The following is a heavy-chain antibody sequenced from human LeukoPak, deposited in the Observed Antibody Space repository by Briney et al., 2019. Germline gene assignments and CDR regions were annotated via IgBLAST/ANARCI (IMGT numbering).Heavy chain of an antibody. D-gene: IGHD3-10*01. V-gene: IGHV5-51*01. CDR1: GYSFTTYW. CDR2: IYPDDSDT. CDR3: VRQRGASGTINHFDP. Sequence: GESLKISCKTSGYSFTTYWIGWVRQMPGTGLEWVGAIYPDDSDTRYSPSFQGQVVISADRSIRTAYLQWNTLKTSDSAMYYCVRQRGASGTINHFDPWGQGTLVTVSS. J-gene: IGHJ5*02.